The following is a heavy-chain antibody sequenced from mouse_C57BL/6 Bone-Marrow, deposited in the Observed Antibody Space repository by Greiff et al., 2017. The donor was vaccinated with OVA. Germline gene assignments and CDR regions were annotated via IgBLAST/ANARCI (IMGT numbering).Heavy chain of an antibody. CDR3: ARSPTGAYFDY. CDR2: IDPSDSYT. V-gene: IGHV1-69*01. J-gene: IGHJ2*01. CDR1: GYTFTSYW. D-gene: IGHD4-1*02. Sequence: QVQLQQPGAELVMPGASVKLSCKASGYTFTSYWMHWVKQRPGQGLEWIGEIDPSDSYTNYNQKFKGKATLTVDKSSSTVYMQLSSLTSEDSAVYYCARSPTGAYFDYWGQGTTRTVSS.